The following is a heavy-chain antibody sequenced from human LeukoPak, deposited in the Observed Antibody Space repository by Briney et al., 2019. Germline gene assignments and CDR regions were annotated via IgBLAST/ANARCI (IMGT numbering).Heavy chain of an antibody. V-gene: IGHV5-51*01. D-gene: IGHD5-18*01. CDR1: GYNFATYW. CDR2: IYPDESNI. Sequence: GESLKISCKGSGYNFATYWIAWVRQMPGKGLEWMGIIYPDESNIRYSPSFQGQVTISADKSISTAYLQWSSLKASDNAMYYCARPPSRGYSSSYEFWGQRTLVTVSS. CDR3: ARPPSRGYSSSYEF. J-gene: IGHJ4*02.